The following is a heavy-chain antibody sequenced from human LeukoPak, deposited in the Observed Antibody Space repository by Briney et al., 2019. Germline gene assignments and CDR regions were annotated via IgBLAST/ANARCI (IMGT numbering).Heavy chain of an antibody. CDR1: GFTFSSYA. CDR3: AKNYLSIVVVPTNY. V-gene: IGHV3-23*01. CDR2: ISCSGGST. Sequence: GGSLRLSCAASGFTFSSYAMSWVRQAPGKGLEWVSAISCSGGSTYYADSVKGRFTISRDNSKNTLHLQMNSLRAEDTAVYYCAKNYLSIVVVPTNYWGQGTLVTVSS. D-gene: IGHD2-2*01. J-gene: IGHJ4*02.